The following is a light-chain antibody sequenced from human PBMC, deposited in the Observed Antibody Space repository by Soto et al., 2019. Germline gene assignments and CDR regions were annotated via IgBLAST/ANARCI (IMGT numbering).Light chain of an antibody. J-gene: IGLJ1*01. CDR2: EVS. CDR3: CSYVSSKTYV. CDR1: RTDVGGYNF. Sequence: QSALTQPASVSGSPGQSITISCTGTRTDVGGYNFVSWYQQHPGNVPKLIIYEVSNRPSGVSNRFSGSKSDNTASLSISGLQAEDEADYYCCSYVSSKTYVFGTGTKLTVL. V-gene: IGLV2-14*01.